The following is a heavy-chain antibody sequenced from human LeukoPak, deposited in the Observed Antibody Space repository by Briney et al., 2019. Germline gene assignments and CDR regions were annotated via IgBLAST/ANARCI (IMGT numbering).Heavy chain of an antibody. D-gene: IGHD6-25*01. V-gene: IGHV1-46*01. CDR3: ARVGSAAATADY. J-gene: IGHJ4*02. CDR1: GYTFTSNY. CDR2: INPRGGST. Sequence: ASVKVSCKAFGYTFTSNYMHWMRQAPGQGPEWMGIINPRGGSTDYAQKFQGRITMTSDTSTRTVYMELNSLRSDDTAVYFCARVGSAAATADYWGQGTLVTVSS.